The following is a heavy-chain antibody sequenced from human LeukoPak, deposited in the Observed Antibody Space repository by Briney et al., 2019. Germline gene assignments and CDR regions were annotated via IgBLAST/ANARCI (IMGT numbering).Heavy chain of an antibody. CDR3: ARHRSYYDSSGYTEYFQH. CDR1: GGSISSYY. D-gene: IGHD3-22*01. J-gene: IGHJ1*01. Sequence: SETLSLTCTVSGGSISSYYWSWIRQPPGKGLEWIGYIYTSGSTNYNPSLKSRVTISVDTSKNQFSLKLSSVTAADTAVYYCARHRSYYDSSGYTEYFQHWSQGTLVTVSS. V-gene: IGHV4-4*09. CDR2: IYTSGST.